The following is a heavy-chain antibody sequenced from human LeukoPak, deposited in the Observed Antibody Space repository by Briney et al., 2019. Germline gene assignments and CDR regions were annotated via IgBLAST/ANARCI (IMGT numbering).Heavy chain of an antibody. J-gene: IGHJ5*02. V-gene: IGHV4-34*01. Sequence: SETLSLTCAVYGGSFSGYYWRWIRQPPGKGLEWIGEINHSGSTNYTPSLKSRVTISVDTSKNQFSLKLSSVTAADTAVYYCARGDSSSWYWFDPWGQGTLVTVSS. CDR1: GGSFSGYY. CDR3: ARGDSSSWYWFDP. D-gene: IGHD6-13*01. CDR2: INHSGST.